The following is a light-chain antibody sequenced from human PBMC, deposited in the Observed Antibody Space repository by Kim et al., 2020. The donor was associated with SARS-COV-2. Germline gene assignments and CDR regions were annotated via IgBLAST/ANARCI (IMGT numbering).Light chain of an antibody. CDR2: WAS. CDR1: QSVLYSSNNKNY. CDR3: QQYYTTPLT. Sequence: ATINCKASQSVLYSSNNKNYLTWYQHKPGQPPKVLIYWASTRESGVPDRFSGSGSGTDFTLTISSLEAEDVAVYYCQQYYTTPLTFGGGTKVDIK. J-gene: IGKJ4*01. V-gene: IGKV4-1*01.